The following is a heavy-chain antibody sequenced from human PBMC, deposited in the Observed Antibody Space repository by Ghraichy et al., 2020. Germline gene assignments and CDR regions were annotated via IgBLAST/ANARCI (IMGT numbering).Heavy chain of an antibody. J-gene: IGHJ3*02. Sequence: LSLTCAASGFTFSSYAMSWVRQAPGKGLEWVSAITSSGGNTYSVDSVKGRFTISRDNSKNMLYLQMNSLRADDTAVYYCAKKYVVTTGVGVFDIWGQGTMVTVSS. CDR2: ITSSGGNT. CDR1: GFTFSSYA. CDR3: AKKYVVTTGVGVFDI. V-gene: IGHV3-23*01. D-gene: IGHD2-21*02.